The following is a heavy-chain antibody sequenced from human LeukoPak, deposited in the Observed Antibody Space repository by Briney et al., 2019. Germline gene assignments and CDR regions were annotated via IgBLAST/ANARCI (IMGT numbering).Heavy chain of an antibody. V-gene: IGHV3-64*01. CDR1: GFTFSSYA. Sequence: PGGSLRLSCAASGFTFSSYAMHWVRQAPGKGLEYVSAISSNGGSTYYANSVKGRFTISRDNSKNTLYLQMGSLRAEDMAVYYCARWARDGYNSWGQGTLVTVSS. D-gene: IGHD5-24*01. CDR3: ARWARDGYNS. CDR2: ISSNGGST. J-gene: IGHJ4*02.